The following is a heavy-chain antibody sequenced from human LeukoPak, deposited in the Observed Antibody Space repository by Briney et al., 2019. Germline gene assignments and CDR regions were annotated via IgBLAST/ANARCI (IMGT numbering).Heavy chain of an antibody. D-gene: IGHD2-2*01. CDR1: GFTFSSYS. J-gene: IGHJ6*02. V-gene: IGHV3-21*01. CDR3: ARKKIVVVPAAPLAGSYYCYGMDV. Sequence: GGSLRLSCAASGFTFSSYSMNWVRQAPGKGLEWVSSISSSSSYIYYADSVKGRFTISRDNAKNSLYLQMNSLRAEDTAVYYRARKKIVVVPAAPLAGSYYCYGMDVWGQGTTVTVSS. CDR2: ISSSSSYI.